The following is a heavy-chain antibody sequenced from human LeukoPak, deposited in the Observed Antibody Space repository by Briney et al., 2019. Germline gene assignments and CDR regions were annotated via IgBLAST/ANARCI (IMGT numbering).Heavy chain of an antibody. Sequence: SETLSLTCTISGDSVNGHYWSWIRQPPGKRLEWIGDIHYKGSTNYNLSLKSRVTISVDTSKNHLSLNLTSVLAADTAIYYCARRDTGWNYCDYWGQGILVTVSS. CDR1: GDSVNGHY. CDR3: ARRDTGWNYCDY. V-gene: IGHV4-59*08. D-gene: IGHD6-19*01. CDR2: IHYKGST. J-gene: IGHJ4*02.